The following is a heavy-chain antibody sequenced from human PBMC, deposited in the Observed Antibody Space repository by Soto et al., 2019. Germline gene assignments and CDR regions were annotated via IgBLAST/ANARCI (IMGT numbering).Heavy chain of an antibody. CDR3: ARVCGDACES. Sequence: EVQLVESGGGLVQPGGSLRLSCAASGFTFRDHNMDGVRQAPGKGLEWVGRIRNKANSYTTEYAASVKGRFTISRDDSKNSLYLQMNSLKTDDTAVYYCARVCGDACESWGQGTLVTVSS. D-gene: IGHD2-21*02. CDR1: GFTFRDHN. J-gene: IGHJ5*02. CDR2: IRNKANSYTT. V-gene: IGHV3-72*01.